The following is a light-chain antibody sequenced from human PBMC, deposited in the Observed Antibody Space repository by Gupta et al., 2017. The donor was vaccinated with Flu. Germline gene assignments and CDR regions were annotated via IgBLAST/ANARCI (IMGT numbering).Light chain of an antibody. CDR2: EVS. J-gene: IGLJ3*02. CDR3: SSYTIYSTWV. CDR1: SSDVGTYNY. V-gene: IGLV2-14*01. Sequence: QSALTQPASVSGSPGQSITISCTGTSSDVGTYNYVSWYQQHPGKAPKLMIYEVSNRPSGVSDRFSGSKSGKTASLTISGLQAEDEADYHCSSYTIYSTWVFGGGTKLTVL.